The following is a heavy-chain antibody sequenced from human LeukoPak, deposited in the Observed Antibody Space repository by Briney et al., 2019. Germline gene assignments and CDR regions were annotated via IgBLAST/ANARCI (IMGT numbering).Heavy chain of an antibody. D-gene: IGHD4-17*01. Sequence: ASVKVSCKASGYTFTAYYIQWVRQAPGQGLEWMGWINPDSGGTNSAQEFQGRVTMTRDTSISTAYMELSRLRSDDTAVYYCRTDRYGDYGDYIDYWGQGTLVTVSS. CDR3: RTDRYGDYGDYIDY. V-gene: IGHV1-2*02. CDR1: GYTFTAYY. CDR2: INPDSGGT. J-gene: IGHJ4*02.